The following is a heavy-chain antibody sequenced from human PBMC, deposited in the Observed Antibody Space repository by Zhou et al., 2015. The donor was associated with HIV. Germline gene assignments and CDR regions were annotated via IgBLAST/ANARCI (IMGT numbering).Heavy chain of an antibody. CDR3: ARPSQHYYDSSAHIRGAFDI. D-gene: IGHD3-22*01. CDR2: IIPIFGTA. CDR1: GGTFSSYA. J-gene: IGHJ3*02. V-gene: IGHV1-69*06. Sequence: QVQLVQSGAEVKKPGSSVKVSCKASGGTFSSYAISWVRQAPGQGLEWMGGIIPIFGTANYAQKFQGRVTITADKSTSTAYMELSSLRSEDTAVYYCARPSQHYYDSSAHIRGAFDIWGQGTMVTVSS.